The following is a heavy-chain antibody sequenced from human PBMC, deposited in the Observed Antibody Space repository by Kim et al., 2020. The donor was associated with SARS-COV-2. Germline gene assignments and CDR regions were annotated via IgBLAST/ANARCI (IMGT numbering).Heavy chain of an antibody. CDR3: ARGVANSNTAWIFEG. J-gene: IGHJ1*01. CDR1: GFTFSRYA. CDR2: ISDDGSSK. D-gene: IGHD2-2*03. V-gene: IGHV3-23*01. Sequence: GGSLRLSCAASGFTFSRYAMPWVRQAPGKGLVWVAAISDDGSSKNYVDSVKGRFPISRDSSRNTLYLQMNSLRAEDTAVYYCARGVANSNTAWIFEGWG.